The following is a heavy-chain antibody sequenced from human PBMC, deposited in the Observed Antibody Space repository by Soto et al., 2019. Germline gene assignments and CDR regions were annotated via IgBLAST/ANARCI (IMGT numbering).Heavy chain of an antibody. Sequence: SVKVSCKASGFTFTSSAVQWVRQARGQRFEWIGWIVVGSGNTNYAQKFQERVTITRDMSTSTAYMELSSLRSKDTAVYYCAALYYYDSSGYYYSDYWGQGTLVTVSS. V-gene: IGHV1-58*01. CDR3: AALYYYDSSGYYYSDY. CDR2: IVVGSGNT. CDR1: GFTFTSSA. J-gene: IGHJ4*02. D-gene: IGHD3-22*01.